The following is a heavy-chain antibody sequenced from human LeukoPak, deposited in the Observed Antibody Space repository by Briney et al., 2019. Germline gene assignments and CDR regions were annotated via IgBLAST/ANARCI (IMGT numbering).Heavy chain of an antibody. Sequence: PGGSLRLSCAASGFIFSNYVMNWVRQAPGKGLEWVAIISYDGGNKHYADSVKGRFTISRDNSKNTLYLEMNSLRGEDTAVYYCGYCDSSDGFDIWGQGTMVTVSS. D-gene: IGHD3-22*01. CDR2: ISYDGGNK. J-gene: IGHJ3*02. CDR1: GFIFSNYV. CDR3: GYCDSSDGFDI. V-gene: IGHV3-30-3*01.